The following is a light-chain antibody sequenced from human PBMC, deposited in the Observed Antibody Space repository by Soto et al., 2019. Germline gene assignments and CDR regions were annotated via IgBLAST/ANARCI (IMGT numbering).Light chain of an antibody. V-gene: IGKV3-20*01. CDR1: QTVSNNY. Sequence: EIVLTQSPGTLSLSPGERATLSCRASQTVSNNYLAWYQQKPGQAPRLLLYGASSRTTGIPDRFSGSGSGTDFTFTINRLEPEDFSVYDCQQYNKSFMYSFGQGTNLEIK. CDR2: GAS. J-gene: IGKJ2*01. CDR3: QQYNKSFMYS.